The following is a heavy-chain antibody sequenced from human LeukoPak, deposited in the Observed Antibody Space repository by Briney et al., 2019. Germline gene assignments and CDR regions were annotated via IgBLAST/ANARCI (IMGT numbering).Heavy chain of an antibody. CDR3: ARGPPNWGYDY. CDR1: GGTFSSYA. D-gene: IGHD7-27*01. CDR2: MSPNSGDT. Sequence: ASVKVSCKASGGTFSSYAINWVRQATGQRPEWMGWMSPNSGDTGYAQKFQDRVTMTRNTSISTAYMELSSLRSDDTAVYYCARGPPNWGYDYWGPGTLVTVSS. V-gene: IGHV1-8*02. J-gene: IGHJ4*02.